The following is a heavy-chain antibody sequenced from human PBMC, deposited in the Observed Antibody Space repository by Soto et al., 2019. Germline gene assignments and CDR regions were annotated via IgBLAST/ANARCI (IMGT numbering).Heavy chain of an antibody. V-gene: IGHV3-73*01. Sequence: GGSLRLSCAASGFTFSGSAMHWVRQASGKGLEWVGRIRSKANSYATAYAASVKGRFTISRDDSKNTAYLQMNSLKTEDTAVYYCTRRVPAALNYYGMDVWGQGTTVTVSS. D-gene: IGHD2-2*01. CDR2: IRSKANSYAT. CDR3: TRRVPAALNYYGMDV. J-gene: IGHJ6*02. CDR1: GFTFSGSA.